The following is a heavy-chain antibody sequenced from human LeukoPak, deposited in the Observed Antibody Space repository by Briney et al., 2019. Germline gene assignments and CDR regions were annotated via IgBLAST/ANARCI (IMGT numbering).Heavy chain of an antibody. Sequence: GGSLRLSCAASGFTFSSYSMSWVRQAPGKGLEWVSYISIGRDPIDYADYVKGRYTQYRDNAKNSLYEQMNRLRDEDTAVYYCARKYEQTWGQGTLVTVSS. V-gene: IGHV3-48*02. CDR2: ISIGRDPI. CDR3: ARKYEQT. J-gene: IGHJ4*02. CDR1: GFTFSSYS. D-gene: IGHD2-2*01.